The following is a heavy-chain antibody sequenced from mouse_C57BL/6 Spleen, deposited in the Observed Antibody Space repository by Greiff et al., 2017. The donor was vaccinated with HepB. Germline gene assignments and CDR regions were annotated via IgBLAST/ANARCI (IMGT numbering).Heavy chain of an antibody. J-gene: IGHJ2*01. CDR3: TREDWDESHYFDY. D-gene: IGHD4-1*01. Sequence: EVMLVESGEGLVKPGGSLKLSCAASGFTFSSYAMSWVRQTPEKRLEWVAYISSGGDYIYYADTVKGRFTISRDNARNTLYLQMSSLKSEDTAMYYCTREDWDESHYFDYWGQGTTLTVSS. CDR2: ISSGGDYI. CDR1: GFTFSSYA. V-gene: IGHV5-9-1*02.